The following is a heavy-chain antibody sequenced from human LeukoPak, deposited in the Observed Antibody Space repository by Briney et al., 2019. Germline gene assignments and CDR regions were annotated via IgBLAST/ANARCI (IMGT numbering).Heavy chain of an antibody. D-gene: IGHD1-1*01. V-gene: IGHV1-2*02. CDR1: GYPFTGYY. J-gene: IGHJ4*02. Sequence: ASVKVSCKASGYPFTGYYMHWVRQAPGQGLEWMGWIDPNSGGTSYAQKFQGRVTMTRDTSISTAYMELSRLRSDDTAVYYCARVGATGTTSPFDYWGQGTLVTVSS. CDR2: IDPNSGGT. CDR3: ARVGATGTTSPFDY.